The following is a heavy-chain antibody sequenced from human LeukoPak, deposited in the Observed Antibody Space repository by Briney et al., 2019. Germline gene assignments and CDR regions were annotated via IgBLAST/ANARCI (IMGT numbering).Heavy chain of an antibody. CDR1: GVTFSGSA. Sequence: GGSLRLSCAASGVTFSGSAMHWVRQASGKGLEWVGRIRSKANSYATAYAASVKGRFSISRDDSKNTAYLQMNNLKTEDTAVYYCTTSGLEWLSPNYYFDYWGQGTLVTVSS. J-gene: IGHJ4*02. V-gene: IGHV3-73*01. D-gene: IGHD3-3*01. CDR2: IRSKANSYAT. CDR3: TTSGLEWLSPNYYFDY.